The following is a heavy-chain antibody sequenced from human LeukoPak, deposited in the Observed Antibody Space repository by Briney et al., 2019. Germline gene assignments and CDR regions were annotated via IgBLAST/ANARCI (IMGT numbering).Heavy chain of an antibody. V-gene: IGHV1-18*04. CDR1: GYTFTSYG. J-gene: IGHJ4*02. D-gene: IGHD6-13*01. CDR3: ARDLGAAGTLSFFDY. CDR2: ISAYNGNI. Sequence: ASVKVSCKASGYTFTSYGISWGRQAPGQGLEWMGRISAYNGNINYAQKFQGRVTMTTDTSTSTAYLELRSLRSDDTAVYYCARDLGAAGTLSFFDYWGQGTLVTVSS.